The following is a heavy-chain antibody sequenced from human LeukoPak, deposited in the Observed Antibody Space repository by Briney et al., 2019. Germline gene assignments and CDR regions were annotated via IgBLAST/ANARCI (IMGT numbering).Heavy chain of an antibody. CDR3: ARQGDSGSYYLKYYYYYGMDV. V-gene: IGHV3-30-3*01. D-gene: IGHD1-26*01. Sequence: GGSLRLSCAASRFTFSSYVMHWVRQAPGKGLEWVAVISYDRSNKYYVDSVKGRFTISRDNSKNTLYLQMNSLRAEDTAVYYCARQGDSGSYYLKYYYYYGMDVWGQGTTVTVSS. CDR1: RFTFSSYV. J-gene: IGHJ6*02. CDR2: ISYDRSNK.